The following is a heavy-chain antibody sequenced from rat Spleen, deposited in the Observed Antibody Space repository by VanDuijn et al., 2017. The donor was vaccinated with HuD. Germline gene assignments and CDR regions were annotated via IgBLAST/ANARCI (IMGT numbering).Heavy chain of an antibody. CDR1: GFTFSDYY. CDR3: AKFGGFAY. D-gene: IGHD4-3*01. CDR2: ISPSGGST. V-gene: IGHV5-25*01. J-gene: IGHJ3*01. Sequence: EVQLVESDGGLVQPGRSLKLSCAASGFTFSDYYMAWVRQAPTKGLEWVASISPSGGSTYYRDSVKGRFTISRDNAQNTLYLQMDSLRSEDTATYYCAKFGGFAYWGQGTLVTVSS.